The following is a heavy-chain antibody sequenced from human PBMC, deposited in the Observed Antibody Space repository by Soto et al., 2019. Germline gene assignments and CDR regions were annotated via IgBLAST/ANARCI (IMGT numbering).Heavy chain of an antibody. D-gene: IGHD3-10*01. J-gene: IGHJ6*03. CDR2: IWYDGSNK. Sequence: GSLRLSCAASGFTFSSYGMHWVRQAPGKGLEWVAVIWYDGSNKYYADSVKGRFTISRDNSKNTLYLQMNSLRAEDTAVYYCARSYGSGSYYTPDYYYYMDVWGKGTTVTVSS. CDR1: GFTFSSYG. CDR3: ARSYGSGSYYTPDYYYYMDV. V-gene: IGHV3-33*01.